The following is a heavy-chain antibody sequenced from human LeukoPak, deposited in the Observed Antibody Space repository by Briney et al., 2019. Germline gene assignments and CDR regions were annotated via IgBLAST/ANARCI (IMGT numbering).Heavy chain of an antibody. D-gene: IGHD6-19*01. V-gene: IGHV4-34*01. CDR2: INHSGST. CDR1: GGSFSGYC. CDR3: ARLRGPGIAVAGTFDY. J-gene: IGHJ4*02. Sequence: SETLSLTCAVYGGSFSGYCWSWIRQPPGKGLEWIGEINHSGSTNYNPSLKSRVTISVDTSKNQFSLKLSSVTAADTAVYYCARLRGPGIAVAGTFDYWGQGTLVTVSS.